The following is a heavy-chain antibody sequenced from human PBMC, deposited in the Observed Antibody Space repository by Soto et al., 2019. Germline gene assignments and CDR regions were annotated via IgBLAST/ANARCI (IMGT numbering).Heavy chain of an antibody. CDR3: ARGGGLAYCGGDCFNFDY. D-gene: IGHD2-21*02. Sequence: GASVKVSCKASGYTFTSYGISWVRQAPGQGLEWMGWISAYNGNTNYAQKLQGRVTMTTDTSTSTAYMELRSLRSDDTAVYYCARGGGLAYCGGDCFNFDYWGQGTLVTVSS. CDR1: GYTFTSYG. J-gene: IGHJ4*02. V-gene: IGHV1-18*04. CDR2: ISAYNGNT.